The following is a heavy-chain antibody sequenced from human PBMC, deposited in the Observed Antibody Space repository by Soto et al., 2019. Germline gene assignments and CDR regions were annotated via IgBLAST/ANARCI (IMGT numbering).Heavy chain of an antibody. J-gene: IGHJ4*02. CDR1: GFTFSSYG. CDR2: ISYDGSNK. D-gene: IGHD3-22*01. CDR3: AKSGYDSRGYYAYYFDY. Sequence: PGGSLRLSCAASGFTFSSYGMHWVRQAPGKGLEWVAVISYDGSNKYYADSVKGRFTISRDNSKNTLYLQMKSLRPEDTAVYNCAKSGYDSRGYYAYYFDYWGQGTLVTVS. V-gene: IGHV3-30*18.